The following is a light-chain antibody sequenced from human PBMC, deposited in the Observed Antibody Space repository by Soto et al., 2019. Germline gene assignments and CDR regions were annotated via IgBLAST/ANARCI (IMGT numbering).Light chain of an antibody. CDR2: GAS. CDR1: QGIGTE. J-gene: IGKJ1*01. CDR3: LQDFSYPRT. Sequence: ANQMTQSPSSLSASVGDRVTITCRASQGIGTELGWYQLKPGKAPKLLVYGASTLQSGVLPRFSGSGSGTDFTLTISSLQPDDFETYYCLQDFSYPRTFGQGTKVDIK. V-gene: IGKV1-6*02.